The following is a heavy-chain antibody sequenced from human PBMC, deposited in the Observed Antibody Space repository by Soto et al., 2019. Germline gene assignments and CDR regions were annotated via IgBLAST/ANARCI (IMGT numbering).Heavy chain of an antibody. D-gene: IGHD3-10*01. CDR1: GGPVTSGGYY. V-gene: IGHV4-31*03. CDR3: ARDNGSGSRGWFDP. CDR2: IFDGLST. J-gene: IGHJ5*02. Sequence: QVQLQESGPGLVKPSQTLSLTCSVSGGPVTSGGYYWSWIRQHPGKGLEWIGYIFDGLSTAYNPSLKSRLSISADASKNLLSLRMTSVTAADTAMYYCARDNGSGSRGWFDPWGQGILVTVSS.